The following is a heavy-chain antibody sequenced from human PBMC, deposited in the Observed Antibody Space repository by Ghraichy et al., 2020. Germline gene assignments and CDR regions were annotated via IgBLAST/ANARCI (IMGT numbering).Heavy chain of an antibody. CDR1: GFTFSRYG. D-gene: IGHD3-22*01. Sequence: GESLNISCAASGFTFSRYGLYWVRQAPGKGLEWVAVISYDGNNKYHADSVKGRFTISRDNSKNTLYLQMNSLRGEDTAVYYCAKERDTSGYYSFRGDYYGMDVWGQGTTVTVSS. J-gene: IGHJ6*02. CDR3: AKERDTSGYYSFRGDYYGMDV. CDR2: ISYDGNNK. V-gene: IGHV3-30*18.